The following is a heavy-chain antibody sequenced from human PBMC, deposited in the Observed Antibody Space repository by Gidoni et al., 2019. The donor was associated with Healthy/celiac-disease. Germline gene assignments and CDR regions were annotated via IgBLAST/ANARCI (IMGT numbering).Heavy chain of an antibody. D-gene: IGHD3-3*01. J-gene: IGHJ5*02. Sequence: QVQLVASGGGVVQPGRSLRLSCAAAGFTVSSYGMHWVRQAPGKGLEWVAVIWYDGSNKYYADSVKGRFTISRDNSKNTLYLQMNSLRAEDTAVYYCARDAITIFGVVNWFDPWGQGTLVTVSS. CDR2: IWYDGSNK. CDR1: GFTVSSYG. CDR3: ARDAITIFGVVNWFDP. V-gene: IGHV3-33*01.